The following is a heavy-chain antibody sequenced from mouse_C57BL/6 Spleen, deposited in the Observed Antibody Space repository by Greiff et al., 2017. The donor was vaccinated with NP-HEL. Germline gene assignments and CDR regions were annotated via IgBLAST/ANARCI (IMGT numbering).Heavy chain of an antibody. V-gene: IGHV1-53*01. CDR1: GYTFTSYW. J-gene: IGHJ2*01. D-gene: IGHD1-1*01. CDR3: ARTPYYYGSSYLDY. CDR2: INPSNGGT. Sequence: QVQLKQPGTELVKPGASGYTFTSYWMHWVKQRPGQGLEWIGNINPSNGGTNYNEKFKSKATLTVDKSSSTAYMQLSSLTSEDSAVYYCARTPYYYGSSYLDYRGQGTTLTVSS.